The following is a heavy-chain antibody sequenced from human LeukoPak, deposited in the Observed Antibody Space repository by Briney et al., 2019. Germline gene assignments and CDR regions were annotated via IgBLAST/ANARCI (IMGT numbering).Heavy chain of an antibody. V-gene: IGHV3-7*03. CDR3: ARGLGYNIY. CDR2: IKQDGSEM. CDR1: GFTFSSYW. J-gene: IGHJ4*02. Sequence: QSGGSLRLSCAASGFTFSSYWMSWVRQAPGKGLEWVANIKQDGSEMNYMDSVRGRFTISRVNAKTSLYLQMNSLRAEDTAVYYCARGLGYNIYWGQGTLVTVSS. D-gene: IGHD5-18*01.